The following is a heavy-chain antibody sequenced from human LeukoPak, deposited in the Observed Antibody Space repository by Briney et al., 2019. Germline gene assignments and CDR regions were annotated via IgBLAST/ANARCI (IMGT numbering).Heavy chain of an antibody. D-gene: IGHD3-22*01. CDR1: GGSISSYY. CDR3: ARARYYYDSSGHEGRAFDI. CDR2: IYTSGST. V-gene: IGHV4-4*07. Sequence: PSETLSLTCTVSGGSISSYYWSWIRQPAGKGLEWIGRIYTSGSTNYNPSLKSRVTMSVDTSKNQFSLKLSSVTAADTAVYYCARARYYYDSSGHEGRAFDIWGQGTMITVSS. J-gene: IGHJ3*02.